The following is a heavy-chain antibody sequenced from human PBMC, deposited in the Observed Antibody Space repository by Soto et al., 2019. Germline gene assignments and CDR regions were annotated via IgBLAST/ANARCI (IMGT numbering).Heavy chain of an antibody. CDR3: ARDSNRYNWFDP. Sequence: SETLSLTCTVSGGSISSYYWSWIRQPPGKGLEWIGYIYYSGSTNYNPSLKSRVTISVDTSKNQFSLKLSSVTAADTAVYYCARDSNRYNWFDPWGQGTLVTVSS. CDR2: IYYSGST. CDR1: GGSISSYY. J-gene: IGHJ5*02. V-gene: IGHV4-59*01.